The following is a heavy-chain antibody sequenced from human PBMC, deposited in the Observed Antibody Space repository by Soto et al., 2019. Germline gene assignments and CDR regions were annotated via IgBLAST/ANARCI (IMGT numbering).Heavy chain of an antibody. CDR2: IYYSGST. CDR1: GGSISSSSYY. V-gene: IGHV4-39*01. CDR3: AVAYYDFWSGYYDPYYYYGMDV. D-gene: IGHD3-3*01. Sequence: SETVSLTCTVSGGSISSSSYYWGWIRQPPGKGTEWIGSIYYSGSTYYNPSLKSRVTLSVDTSKNQFSLKLSSVTAADTAVYYCAVAYYDFWSGYYDPYYYYGMDVWGQGTTVTVSS. J-gene: IGHJ6*02.